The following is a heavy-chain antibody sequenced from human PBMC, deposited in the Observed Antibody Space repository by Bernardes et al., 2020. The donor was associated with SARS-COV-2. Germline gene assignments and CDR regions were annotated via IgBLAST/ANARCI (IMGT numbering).Heavy chain of an antibody. V-gene: IGHV4-59*01. CDR3: ARVGDYYDSRENWFDP. J-gene: IGHJ5*02. D-gene: IGHD3-22*01. CDR2: IYYSGST. Sequence: TLSLTFTVSGGSISSYYWSLIRQPPGKGLEWIGYIYYSGSTNYNPSLKSRVTISVDTSKNQFSLKLSSVTAADTAVYYCARVGDYYDSRENWFDPWGQGTLVTVSS. CDR1: GGSISSYY.